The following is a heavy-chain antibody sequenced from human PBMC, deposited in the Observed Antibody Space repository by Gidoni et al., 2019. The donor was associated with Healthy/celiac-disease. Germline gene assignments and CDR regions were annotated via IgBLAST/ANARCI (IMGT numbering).Heavy chain of an antibody. CDR1: GYTFTSYG. D-gene: IGHD2-2*01. CDR2: ISAYNGNT. V-gene: IGHV1-18*01. CDR3: ASVTGEIVVVPADYYYYYYMDV. J-gene: IGHJ6*03. Sequence: QVQLVQSGADVKKPGASVKVSCKASGYTFTSYGISWVRQAPGQGLEWMGWISAYNGNTNDAQKLPGRVTMTTDTSTSTAYVELRSLRSDDTAVYYWASVTGEIVVVPADYYYYYYMDVWGKGTTVTVSS.